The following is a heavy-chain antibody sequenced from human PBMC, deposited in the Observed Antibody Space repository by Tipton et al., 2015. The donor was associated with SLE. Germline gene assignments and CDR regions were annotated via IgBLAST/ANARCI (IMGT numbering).Heavy chain of an antibody. CDR3: ARSMLTTKRVFDY. CDR2: IYTGGST. D-gene: IGHD3-16*01. Sequence: TLSLTCTVSGGSISSDGYYWTWIRQPAGKGLEWIGHIYTGGSTSYNSSLNSRVTMSIDTSKNQFSLKLSSVTAADTAVYYCARSMLTTKRVFDYWGQGTLVTVSS. V-gene: IGHV4-61*09. CDR1: GGSISSDGYY. J-gene: IGHJ4*02.